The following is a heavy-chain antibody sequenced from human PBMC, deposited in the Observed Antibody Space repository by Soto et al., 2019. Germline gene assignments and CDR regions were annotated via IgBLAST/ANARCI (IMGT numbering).Heavy chain of an antibody. CDR1: GGSISSYY. CDR3: ARHVQWLVTFDY. D-gene: IGHD6-19*01. CDR2: IYYSGST. V-gene: IGHV4-59*08. Sequence: QVQLQESGPGLLKPSETLSLTCTVSGGSISSYYWSWIRQPPGKGLEWIGYIYYSGSTNYNPSLKSRVTISVDTSKSQLPLSQSYVTAADTAVYYCARHVQWLVTFDYWGQGTLVTVSS. J-gene: IGHJ4*02.